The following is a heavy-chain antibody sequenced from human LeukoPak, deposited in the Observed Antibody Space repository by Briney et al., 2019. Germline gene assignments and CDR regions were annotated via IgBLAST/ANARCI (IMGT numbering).Heavy chain of an antibody. CDR3: ARDAPGTVTNDY. D-gene: IGHD4-17*01. V-gene: IGHV3-48*03. CDR1: GFTFSSYE. CDR2: ISRSGSTI. Sequence: PGGSLRLSCAASGFTFSSYEMNWVRQAPGKGLEWVSYISRSGSTIYYADSVRGRFTISRDNAKNSLHLQMNSLRAEDTAVYYCARDAPGTVTNDYWGQGTLVTVSS. J-gene: IGHJ4*02.